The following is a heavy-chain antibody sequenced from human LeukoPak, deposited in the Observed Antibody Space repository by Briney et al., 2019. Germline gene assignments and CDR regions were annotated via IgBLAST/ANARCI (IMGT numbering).Heavy chain of an antibody. D-gene: IGHD4-17*01. Sequence: SETLSLTCAVSGGSISSSSYYWGWVRQPPGTGLEWIGSIYYSGSTYYSPSLKSRVTISVHTSKNQFSLKLSSLTAPDTPSFYFARQRGDPENAFDIWGQGAMVTVS. CDR1: GGSISSSSYY. J-gene: IGHJ3*02. V-gene: IGHV4-39*01. CDR2: IYYSGST. CDR3: ARQRGDPENAFDI.